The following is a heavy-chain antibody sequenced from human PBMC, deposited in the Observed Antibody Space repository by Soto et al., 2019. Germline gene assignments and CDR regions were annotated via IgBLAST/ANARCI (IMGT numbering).Heavy chain of an antibody. Sequence: QVQLQQWGAGLLKPSETLSLTCAVYGGSFSDYYWSWIRQPPGKGLEWIGEINHRGSTNYNPSLKSRVTISVDTSKNQFSLKLSSVTAADTAVYYCARVGLRYFDPFDYWGQGTLVTVSS. CDR1: GGSFSDYY. V-gene: IGHV4-34*02. D-gene: IGHD3-9*01. CDR3: ARVGLRYFDPFDY. J-gene: IGHJ4*02. CDR2: INHRGST.